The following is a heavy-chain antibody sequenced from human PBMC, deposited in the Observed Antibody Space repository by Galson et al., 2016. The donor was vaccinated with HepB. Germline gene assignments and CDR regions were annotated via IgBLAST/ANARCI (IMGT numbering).Heavy chain of an antibody. D-gene: IGHD2-2*01. CDR3: TREAVVVVPAPMDY. Sequence: SLRLSCAASGFSFSDYTMNWVRQAPGKGLEWVSSISSNSNYIYYADSVKGQFTISRDNAKNSLYLQMNSLRAEDTAVYHRTREAVVVVPAPMDYWGQGTLVTVSS. J-gene: IGHJ4*02. CDR1: GFSFSDYT. V-gene: IGHV3-21*01. CDR2: ISSNSNYI.